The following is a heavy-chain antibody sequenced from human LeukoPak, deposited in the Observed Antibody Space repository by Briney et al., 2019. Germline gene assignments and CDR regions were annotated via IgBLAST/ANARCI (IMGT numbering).Heavy chain of an antibody. CDR2: INSDGSST. Sequence: GGSLRLSCAASGFTFSSYWMHWVRQAPGKGLVWVSRINSDGSSTSYADSVKGRFTISRDNAKNTLYLQMNSLRAEDTAVYYCAREFPKRRNWFDPWGQGTLVTVSS. V-gene: IGHV3-74*01. CDR1: GFTFSSYW. J-gene: IGHJ5*02. CDR3: AREFPKRRNWFDP.